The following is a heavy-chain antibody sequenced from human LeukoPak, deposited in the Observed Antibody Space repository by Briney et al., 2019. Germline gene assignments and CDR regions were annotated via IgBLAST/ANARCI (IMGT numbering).Heavy chain of an antibody. CDR3: ARGSSVKITIFGVAPRWGGY. Sequence: PGRSLRLSCAASGFTFSSYAMHWVRQAPGKGLEWVAVISYDGSNKYYADSVKGRFTISRDNSKNTLYLQMNSLRAEDTAVYYCARGSSVKITIFGVAPRWGGYWGQGTLVTVSS. J-gene: IGHJ4*02. CDR1: GFTFSSYA. V-gene: IGHV3-30*04. CDR2: ISYDGSNK. D-gene: IGHD3-3*01.